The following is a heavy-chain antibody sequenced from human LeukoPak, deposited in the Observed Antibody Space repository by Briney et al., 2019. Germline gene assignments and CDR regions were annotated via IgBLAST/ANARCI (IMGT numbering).Heavy chain of an antibody. CDR2: IYYSGST. V-gene: IGHV4-39*07. J-gene: IGHJ4*02. CDR1: GGSISSSSYY. Sequence: SETLSLTCTVSGGSISSSSYYWGWIRQPPGKGLEWIGSIYYSGSTYYNPSLKSRATISVDTSKNQFSLKLSSVTAADTAVYYCARDRGYSYGLTAFDYWGQGTLVTVSS. D-gene: IGHD5-18*01. CDR3: ARDRGYSYGLTAFDY.